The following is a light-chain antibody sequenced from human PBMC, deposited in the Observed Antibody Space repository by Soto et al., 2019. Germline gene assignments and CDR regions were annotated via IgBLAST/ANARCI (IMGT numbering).Light chain of an antibody. CDR1: QSISSW. V-gene: IGKV1-5*03. J-gene: IGKJ4*01. CDR3: QQYNSYPLT. CDR2: RAS. Sequence: DIKMTQSPSTLSASVGDRVTITCRASQSISSWLAWYQLKPGKAPKLLIYRASTLQSGVPSRFGGSGSGTEFTLSISSLPPDDFAAYYCQQYNSYPLTFGGGTKVEIK.